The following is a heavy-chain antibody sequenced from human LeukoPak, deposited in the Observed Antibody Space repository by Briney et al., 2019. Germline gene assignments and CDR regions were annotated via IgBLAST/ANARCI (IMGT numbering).Heavy chain of an antibody. J-gene: IGHJ4*02. CDR2: ISSRSSYI. Sequence: GGSLRLSCAASGFTFSSYSMNWVRQAPGKGLEWVSSISSRSSYIYYADSVKGRFTISRDNAKNSLYLQMNSLRAEDTAVYYCARGFGSSGWSHKDYWGQGTLVTVSS. CDR3: ARGFGSSGWSHKDY. CDR1: GFTFSSYS. D-gene: IGHD6-19*01. V-gene: IGHV3-21*01.